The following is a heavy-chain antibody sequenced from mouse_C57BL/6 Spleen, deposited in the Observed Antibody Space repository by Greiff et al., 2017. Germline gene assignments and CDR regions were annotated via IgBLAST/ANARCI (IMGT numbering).Heavy chain of an antibody. CDR1: GYTFTSYW. CDR3: ARRDGYYVFDY. D-gene: IGHD2-3*01. Sequence: QVHVKQPGAELVMPGASVKLSCKASGYTFTSYWMHWVKQRPGQGLEWIGEIDPSDSYTNYNQKFKGKSTLTVDKSSSTAYMQLSSLTSEDSAVYYCARRDGYYVFDYWGQGTTLTVSS. J-gene: IGHJ2*01. V-gene: IGHV1-69*01. CDR2: IDPSDSYT.